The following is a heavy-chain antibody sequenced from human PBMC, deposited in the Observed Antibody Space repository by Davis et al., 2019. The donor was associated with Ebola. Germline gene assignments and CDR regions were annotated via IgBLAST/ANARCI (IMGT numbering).Heavy chain of an antibody. CDR1: GYTFTSYG. CDR2: ISAYNGNT. CDR3: ATVRYSGSYYPLYYYYGMDV. J-gene: IGHJ6*02. Sequence: ASVKVSCKASGYTFTSYGISWVRQAPGQGLEWMGWISAYNGNTNYAQKLQGRVTMTTDTSTSTAYMELRSLRSDDTAVYYCATVRYSGSYYPLYYYYGMDVWGQGTMVTVSS. V-gene: IGHV1-18*01. D-gene: IGHD1-26*01.